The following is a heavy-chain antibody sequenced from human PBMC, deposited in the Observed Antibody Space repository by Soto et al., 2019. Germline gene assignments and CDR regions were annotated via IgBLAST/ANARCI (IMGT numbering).Heavy chain of an antibody. J-gene: IGHJ4*02. CDR2: IKSKTDGGTT. V-gene: IGHV3-15*01. D-gene: IGHD6-19*01. Sequence: AGGSLRLSCAASGFTFSNAWMSWVRQAPGKGLEWVGRIKSKTDGGTTDYAAPVKGRFTISRDDSKNTLYLQMNSLKTEDTAVYYCTIDSIGIAVAGTSALDYWGQGTLVTVSS. CDR1: GFTFSNAW. CDR3: TIDSIGIAVAGTSALDY.